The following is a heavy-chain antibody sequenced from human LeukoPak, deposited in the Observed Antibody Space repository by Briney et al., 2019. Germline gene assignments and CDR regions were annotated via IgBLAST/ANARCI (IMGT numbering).Heavy chain of an antibody. J-gene: IGHJ5*02. D-gene: IGHD3-22*01. CDR1: GYTFTSYY. Sequence: ASVKVSCKASGYTFTSYYMHWVRQAPGQGLEWMGIINPSGGSTSYAQKFQGRATITADESTSTAYMELSSLRSEDTAVYYCARTYYYDSSGYYSWFDPWGQGTLVTVSS. V-gene: IGHV1-46*01. CDR2: INPSGGST. CDR3: ARTYYYDSSGYYSWFDP.